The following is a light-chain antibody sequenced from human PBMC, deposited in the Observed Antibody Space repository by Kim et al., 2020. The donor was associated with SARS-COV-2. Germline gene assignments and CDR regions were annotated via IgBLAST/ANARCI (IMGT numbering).Light chain of an antibody. V-gene: IGLV3-25*03. Sequence: PGQTARITGSGDALPKEYVYWYQQKPGQAPILVISKDNERPSGIPERFSASTSGTTVTLTISGVQAEDEADYYCQSADSSGSYSVVFGGGTQLTVL. CDR1: ALPKEY. CDR2: KDN. J-gene: IGLJ2*01. CDR3: QSADSSGSYSVV.